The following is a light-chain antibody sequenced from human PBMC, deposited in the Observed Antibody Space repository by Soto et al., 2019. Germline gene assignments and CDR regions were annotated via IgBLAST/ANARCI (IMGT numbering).Light chain of an antibody. V-gene: IGKV3-15*01. CDR1: QSVSSN. CDR3: QQYNRAYT. J-gene: IGKJ2*01. Sequence: EIVMTQSPATLSVSPGERATLSCRASQSVSSNLAWYQQKPGQAPRLLIYGASTRATGIPARFSGSGSGTEFTLTISSLQSEDFAVYYCQQYNRAYTFGQGTKVEIK. CDR2: GAS.